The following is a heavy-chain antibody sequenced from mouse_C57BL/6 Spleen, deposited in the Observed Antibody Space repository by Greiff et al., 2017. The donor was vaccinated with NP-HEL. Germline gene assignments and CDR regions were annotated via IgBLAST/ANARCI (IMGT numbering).Heavy chain of an antibody. CDR2: IDPSDSET. J-gene: IGHJ3*01. CDR3: AREAYYYGSSYEGFAY. D-gene: IGHD1-1*01. Sequence: QVQLQQPGAELVRPGSSVKLSCKASGYTFTSYWMHWVKQRPIQGLEWIGNIDPSDSETHYNQKFKDKATLTVDKSSSTAYMQLSSLTSEDSAVYDCAREAYYYGSSYEGFAYWGQGTLVTVSA. CDR1: GYTFTSYW. V-gene: IGHV1-52*01.